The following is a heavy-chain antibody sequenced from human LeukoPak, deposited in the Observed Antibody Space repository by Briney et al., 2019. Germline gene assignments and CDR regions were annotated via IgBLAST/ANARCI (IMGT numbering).Heavy chain of an antibody. D-gene: IGHD3-9*01. CDR1: GFTFSDYY. Sequence: GGSLRLSCAASGFTFSDYYMSWIRQAPGKGLEWVTYISSSGSYANYADSVKGRVTISRDDGKNTLYLHMNSLRDDDTAVYYCETDQRYAFDYWGQGILVTVSS. CDR2: ISSSGSYA. CDR3: ETDQRYAFDY. J-gene: IGHJ4*02. V-gene: IGHV3-11*03.